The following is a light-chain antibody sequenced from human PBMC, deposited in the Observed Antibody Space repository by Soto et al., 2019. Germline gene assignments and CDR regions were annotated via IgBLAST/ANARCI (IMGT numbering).Light chain of an antibody. CDR3: SSYTPSSSSV. CDR1: SSDVGRYNY. V-gene: IGLV2-14*01. J-gene: IGLJ1*01. CDR2: EVS. Sequence: QSALTQPASVSGSPGQSITISCTGTSSDVGRYNYVSWYQQHPGKAPKLMVYEVSNRPSGVSYRFSGSKSANTASLTISGLQAEDEADYYCSSYTPSSSSVFGIGTKVTVL.